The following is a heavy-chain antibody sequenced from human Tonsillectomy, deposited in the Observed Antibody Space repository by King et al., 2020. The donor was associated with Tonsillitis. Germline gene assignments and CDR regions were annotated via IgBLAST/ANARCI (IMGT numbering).Heavy chain of an antibody. CDR3: AKDNSTRDFYDSSGPEGFDY. CDR2: ISGSGVST. CDR1: GFTFSNYA. J-gene: IGHJ4*02. V-gene: IGHV3-23*04. Sequence: VQLVESGGGLVQPGGSLRLSCAASGFTFSNYAMIWVRQAPGKGLEWVSGISGSGVSTYYADSVKGRFAISRDNSKKTLYLQMNSLRPEETAVYYCAKDNSTRDFYDSSGPEGFDYWGQGTLVTVSS. D-gene: IGHD3-22*01.